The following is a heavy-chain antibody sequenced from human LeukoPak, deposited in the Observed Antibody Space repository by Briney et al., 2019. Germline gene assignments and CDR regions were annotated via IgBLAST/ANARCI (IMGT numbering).Heavy chain of an antibody. Sequence: QPGGSLRLSCAASGSTFSSYGMHWVRQAPGKGLEWVAVISYDGSNKYYADSVKGRFTISRDNSKNTLYLQMNSLRAEDTAVYYCAKDLGGSFFDPWGQGTLVTVSS. D-gene: IGHD1-26*01. J-gene: IGHJ5*02. CDR2: ISYDGSNK. CDR1: GSTFSSYG. V-gene: IGHV3-30*18. CDR3: AKDLGGSFFDP.